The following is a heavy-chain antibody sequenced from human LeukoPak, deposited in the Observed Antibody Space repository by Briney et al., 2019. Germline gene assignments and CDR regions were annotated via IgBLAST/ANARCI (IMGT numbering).Heavy chain of an antibody. CDR2: INPNSGGT. J-gene: IGHJ4*02. Sequence: GASVKVSCKAFGYTFTGYYMHWVRQAPGQGLEWMGWINPNSGGTNYAQKFQGRVTMTRDTSISTAYVELSRLRSDDTAVYYCAREESGSYPPADYWGQGTLVTVSS. D-gene: IGHD1-26*01. V-gene: IGHV1-2*02. CDR3: AREESGSYPPADY. CDR1: GYTFTGYY.